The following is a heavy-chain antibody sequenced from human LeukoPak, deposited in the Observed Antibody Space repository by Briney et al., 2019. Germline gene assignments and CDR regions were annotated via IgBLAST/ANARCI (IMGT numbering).Heavy chain of an antibody. CDR2: ISGAGTI. Sequence: GSLRLSCAASGFTFSPYAMGWARQGPGKGLEWVSGISGAGTINYADSVKGRFTISRDNSKNTVYLQMNSLRAEDTAVYYCASDYPFYYYYLDVWGKGTTVTVSS. D-gene: IGHD4-11*01. J-gene: IGHJ6*03. CDR1: GFTFSPYA. CDR3: ASDYPFYYYYLDV. V-gene: IGHV3-23*01.